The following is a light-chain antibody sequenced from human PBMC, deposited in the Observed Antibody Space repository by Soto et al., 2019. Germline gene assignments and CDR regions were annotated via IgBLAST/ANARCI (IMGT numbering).Light chain of an antibody. V-gene: IGKV3-20*01. CDR3: QQYAVSPIT. CDR2: AAS. CDR1: QTVSKNY. Sequence: EIVLTQSPFTLSFSPCEGSTLSFMASQTVSKNYLAWYQQKAGQAPRLVIYAASTRATGIPDRFSGSGSGTDFTLTISRLEPEDFAVFYCQQYAVSPITFGQGTRLEIK. J-gene: IGKJ5*01.